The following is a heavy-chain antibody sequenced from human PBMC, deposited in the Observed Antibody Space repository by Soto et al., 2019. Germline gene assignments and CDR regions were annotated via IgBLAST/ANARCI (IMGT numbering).Heavy chain of an antibody. CDR2: INGGGGST. Sequence: PGGYLGLSCAASGLTFSSYWMHWFRQAPGKGLMWVSRINGGGGSTTYADSVKGRFTISRDNAKNTLYLQMNGLRAEDTALYYCARWFTYGNFDYFDYWGQGTQVTVSS. V-gene: IGHV3-74*01. J-gene: IGHJ4*02. CDR3: ARWFTYGNFDYFDY. CDR1: GLTFSSYW. D-gene: IGHD3-10*01.